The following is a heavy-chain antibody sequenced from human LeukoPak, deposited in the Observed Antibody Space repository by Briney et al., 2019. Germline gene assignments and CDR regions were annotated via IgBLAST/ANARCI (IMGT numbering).Heavy chain of an antibody. CDR3: AKVIRGGYGMDV. CDR2: ISDSSSLT. Sequence: GGSLRLSCAASGFTFSSFGMDWVRQAPGKGMEWVSYISDSSSLTYYADSVKGRFTISRDNAKNSLSLQLNSLRDEDTAVYFCAKVIRGGYGMDVWGQGTTVTVSS. V-gene: IGHV3-48*02. J-gene: IGHJ6*02. CDR1: GFTFSSFG. D-gene: IGHD3-10*01.